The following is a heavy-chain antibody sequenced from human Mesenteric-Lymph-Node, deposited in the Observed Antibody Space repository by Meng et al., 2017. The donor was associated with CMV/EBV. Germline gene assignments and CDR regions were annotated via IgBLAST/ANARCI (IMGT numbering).Heavy chain of an antibody. CDR1: GYSISSGYY. D-gene: IGHD2-15*01. Sequence: SETLSLTCTVSGYSISSGYYWGWIRQPPGKGLEWIGNIYHSGSTYYNPSLKSRITISVDTSKNQFSLKLSSVTAADTAVYYCAREFVGGPYYYGMDVWGQGTTVTVSS. J-gene: IGHJ6*02. V-gene: IGHV4-38-2*02. CDR2: IYHSGST. CDR3: AREFVGGPYYYGMDV.